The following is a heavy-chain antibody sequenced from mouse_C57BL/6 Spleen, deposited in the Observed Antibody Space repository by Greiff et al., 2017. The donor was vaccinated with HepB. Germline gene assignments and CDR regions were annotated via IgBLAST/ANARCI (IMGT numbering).Heavy chain of an antibody. Sequence: EVQLQQSGPELVKPGASVKISCKASGYTFTDYYMNWVKQSHGKSLEWIGDINPNNGGTSYNQKFKGKATLTVDKSSSTAYMELRSLTSEDSAVYYCASYYGNYKGYAMDYWGQGTSVTVSS. CDR3: ASYYGNYKGYAMDY. CDR2: INPNNGGT. V-gene: IGHV1-26*01. D-gene: IGHD2-10*01. J-gene: IGHJ4*01. CDR1: GYTFTDYY.